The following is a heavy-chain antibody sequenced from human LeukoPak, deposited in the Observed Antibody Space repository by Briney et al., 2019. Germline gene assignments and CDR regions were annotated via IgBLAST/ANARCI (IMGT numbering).Heavy chain of an antibody. CDR2: ISGSGGST. J-gene: IGHJ4*02. V-gene: IGHV3-23*01. D-gene: IGHD6-19*01. CDR3: AKSWGPHSIAVAGRGFDY. CDR1: GFTFSSYA. Sequence: PGGSLRLSSAASGFTFSSYAMSWVRPAPGKGLEWGSAISGSGGSTYYADSVKGRFTISRDNSKNTLYLQMNSLGAEETAVYYCAKSWGPHSIAVAGRGFDYWGQGTLVTVSS.